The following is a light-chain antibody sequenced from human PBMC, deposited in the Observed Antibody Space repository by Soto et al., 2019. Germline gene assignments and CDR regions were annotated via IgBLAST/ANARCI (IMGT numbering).Light chain of an antibody. CDR3: QSYDSTLSARDV. Sequence: QSVLTQPPSVSGAPGQRVTISFTGSTSNIGANYDVHWYQHRPGTAPKLLIFGNNNRPSGVPDRFSGSKSGTSASLAITGLQAEDEGDYYCQSYDSTLSARDVFGTGTKLTVL. CDR1: TSNIGANYD. J-gene: IGLJ1*01. CDR2: GNN. V-gene: IGLV1-40*01.